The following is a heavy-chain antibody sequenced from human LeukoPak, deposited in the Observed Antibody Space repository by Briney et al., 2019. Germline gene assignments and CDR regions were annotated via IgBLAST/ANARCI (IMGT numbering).Heavy chain of an antibody. Sequence: PSETLSLTCTVSGYSISSGYYWGWIRQPPGEGLEWIGTIYYSGNTYYNPSLKSRVTISADTSKNHFSLTLTSVAAADAAIYYCARSGFGTTNIYSYFAYWGQGTLVTVSS. CDR3: ARSGFGTTNIYSYFAY. CDR1: GYSISSGYY. V-gene: IGHV4-38-2*02. CDR2: IYYSGNT. J-gene: IGHJ4*02. D-gene: IGHD1-7*01.